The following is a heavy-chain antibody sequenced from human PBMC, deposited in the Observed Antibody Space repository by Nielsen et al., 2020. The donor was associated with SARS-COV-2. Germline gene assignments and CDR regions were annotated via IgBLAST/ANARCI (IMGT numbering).Heavy chain of an antibody. CDR1: GFTFRSYW. CDR3: ARVEGSSWYFDY. J-gene: IGHJ4*02. CDR2: IKQDGSEK. V-gene: IGHV3-7*03. Sequence: GGSLRLSCAASGFTFRSYWLSWVRQAPGKGLEWVANIKQDGSEKYYVDSVKGRFTISRDNAKNSLSLQMNSLRVEDTAVYYCARVEGSSWYFDYWGQGTLVTVSS. D-gene: IGHD6-13*01.